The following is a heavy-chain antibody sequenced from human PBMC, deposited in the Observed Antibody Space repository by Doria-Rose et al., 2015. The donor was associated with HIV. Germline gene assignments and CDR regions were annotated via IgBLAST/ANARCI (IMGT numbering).Heavy chain of an antibody. D-gene: IGHD2-2*01. Sequence: VQLVQSGGGVKQPGGSLRLSCTASGFTFEDFNMHWVRQAPGKGLEWISYISVYGDRTHYSDSVRWRFAISRDSSGNSLYLQMTSLRTEDAGFYYCGKSYAYSRENLDSWGQGPLVTV. CDR1: GFTFEDFN. CDR3: GKSYAYSRENLDS. V-gene: IGHV3-43*01. J-gene: IGHJ5*01. CDR2: ISVYGDRT.